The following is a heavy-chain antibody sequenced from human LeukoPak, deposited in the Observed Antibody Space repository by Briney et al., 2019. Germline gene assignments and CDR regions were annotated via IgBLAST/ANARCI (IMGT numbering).Heavy chain of an antibody. CDR3: ARVLGYCSSSSCYGWFDP. J-gene: IGHJ5*02. CDR1: GGSISSNSFY. V-gene: IGHV4-39*07. CDR2: IYYGGST. Sequence: SETLSLTCTVSGGSISSNSFYWAWIRQPPGKGLEWIGRIYYGGSTYYNPSLKSRLTISVDTSKNYFSLKLSSVTAADTAVYYCARVLGYCSSSSCYGWFDPWGQGTLVTVSS. D-gene: IGHD2-2*01.